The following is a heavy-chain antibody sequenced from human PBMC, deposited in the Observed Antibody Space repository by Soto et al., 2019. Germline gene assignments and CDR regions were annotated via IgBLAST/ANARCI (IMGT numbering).Heavy chain of an antibody. D-gene: IGHD2-21*02. CDR2: IGASGDIT. CDR3: AKDDFTDRGDDYFDY. CDR1: GCSFTNFA. V-gene: IGHV3-23*01. Sequence: GGALRLSCAASGCSFTNFAMSWVRQAPGKGLEWVAGIGASGDITWYADSVKGRLSISRDNSKNTLYLQLNSLRFEDTAVYYCAKDDFTDRGDDYFDYWGPGTLVTVSS. J-gene: IGHJ4*02.